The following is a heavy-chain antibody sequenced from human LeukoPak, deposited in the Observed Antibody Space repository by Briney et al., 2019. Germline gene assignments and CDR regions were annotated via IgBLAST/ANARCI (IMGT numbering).Heavy chain of an antibody. CDR2: IWYDGRRK. Sequence: GRSLRLSCAASGFTFSSYGIHWVRQAPGKGLEWVSVIWYDGRRKYYADSVKGRFTISRDNSKNTLYLQMNSLRAEDTAVYYCAKCLQQLANWFDPWGQGTLVTVSS. D-gene: IGHD6-13*01. CDR1: GFTFSSYG. V-gene: IGHV3-33*06. J-gene: IGHJ5*02. CDR3: AKCLQQLANWFDP.